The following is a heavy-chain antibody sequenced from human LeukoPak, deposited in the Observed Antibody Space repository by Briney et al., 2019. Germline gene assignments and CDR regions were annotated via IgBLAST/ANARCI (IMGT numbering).Heavy chain of an antibody. D-gene: IGHD3-10*01. Sequence: SETLSLTCTVSGGSISSYYWSWIRQPPGKGLEWIGYIYYSGSTNYNPSLKSRVTISVDTSKNQFSLKLSSVTAADTAVYYCARVGMVRGVRYNWFDPWGQGTLVTVSS. J-gene: IGHJ5*02. CDR2: IYYSGST. V-gene: IGHV4-59*01. CDR3: ARVGMVRGVRYNWFDP. CDR1: GGSISSYY.